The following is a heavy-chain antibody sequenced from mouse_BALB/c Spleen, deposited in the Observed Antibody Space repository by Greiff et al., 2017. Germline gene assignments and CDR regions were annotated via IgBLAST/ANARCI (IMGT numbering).Heavy chain of an antibody. CDR1: GYAFTNYL. Sequence: QVQLQQSGAELVRPGTSVKVSCTASGYAFTNYLIEWVKQRPGQGLEWIGVINPGSGGTNYNAKFKGKATLTADTSSSTAYMQLSSLTSDDSAVYFCATVYYGYVEYFDDWGAGTTVTVSA. CDR2: INPGSGGT. J-gene: IGHJ1*01. V-gene: IGHV1-54*03. CDR3: ATVYYGYVEYFDD. D-gene: IGHD2-2*01.